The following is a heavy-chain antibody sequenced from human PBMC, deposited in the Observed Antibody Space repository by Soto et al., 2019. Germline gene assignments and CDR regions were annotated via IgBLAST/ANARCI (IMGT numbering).Heavy chain of an antibody. Sequence: PSEALSVTCVVSGDCRSSGYFWGWIRQPPGKGLEWIGTISHSGSTYSNPSLKSRVIISLDTSKNQFSLKLRSVTAADTAVYYCARDRRYYGSGRSNGMDVWGQGTTVTVSS. CDR3: ARDRRYYGSGRSNGMDV. J-gene: IGHJ6*02. V-gene: IGHV4-38-2*02. CDR2: ISHSGST. D-gene: IGHD3-10*01. CDR1: GDCRSSGYF.